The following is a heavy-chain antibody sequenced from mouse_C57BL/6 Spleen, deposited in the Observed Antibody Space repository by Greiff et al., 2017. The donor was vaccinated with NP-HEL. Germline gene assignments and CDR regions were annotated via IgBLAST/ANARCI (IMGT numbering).Heavy chain of an antibody. CDR3: ARDFDGCPYWYFDD. CDR1: GFTFSSYA. D-gene: IGHD2-3*01. Sequence: EVKLMESGGGLVKPGGSLKLSCAASGFTFSSYAMSWVRQTPEKRLEWVATISDGGSYTYYPDNVKGRFTISRDNAKNNRYLQMSHLKSEDTAMYYCARDFDGCPYWYFDDWGTGTTVTVSA. J-gene: IGHJ1*03. V-gene: IGHV5-4*01. CDR2: ISDGGSYT.